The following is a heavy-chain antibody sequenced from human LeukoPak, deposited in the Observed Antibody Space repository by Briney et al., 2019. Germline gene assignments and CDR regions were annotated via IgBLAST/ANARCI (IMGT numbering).Heavy chain of an antibody. CDR2: IYYSGST. Sequence: SETLSLTCTVSGGSISSYYWGWIRQPPGKGLVWIGSIYYSGSTYYNPSLKSRVTISVDTSKNQFSLKLSSVTAADSAVYYCATLTSSWRYYFDYWGRGIPVTVSS. V-gene: IGHV4-39*07. J-gene: IGHJ4*02. D-gene: IGHD6-13*01. CDR1: GGSISSYY. CDR3: ATLTSSWRYYFDY.